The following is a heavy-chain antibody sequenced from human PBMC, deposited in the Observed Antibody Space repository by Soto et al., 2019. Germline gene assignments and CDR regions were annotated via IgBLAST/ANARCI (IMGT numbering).Heavy chain of an antibody. Sequence: QVQLQESGPGLVKPSQTLSLTCTVSGGSISSGGYYWSWSRQHPGKGLEWIGYIYYSGSTYYNPSLKRRVTISVDTSKKQFSLKLSSVTAADTAVYFCARDRGYESSLGLYYWGQGTLVTVSS. CDR3: ARDRGYESSLGLYY. J-gene: IGHJ4*02. V-gene: IGHV4-31*03. CDR1: GGSISSGGYY. D-gene: IGHD3-22*01. CDR2: IYYSGST.